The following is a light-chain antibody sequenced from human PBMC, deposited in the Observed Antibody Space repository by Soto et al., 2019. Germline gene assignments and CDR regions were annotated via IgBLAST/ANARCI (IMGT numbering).Light chain of an antibody. Sequence: EIVMTQSPATLSVSPGERATLSCRASQGIGSTLAWYQQKPGQTPKLLIFDASTRATGVPARFSGGGSGTEFTLTISRLEPEDSAVYYCHHYGTSWTFGQGTKVDIK. CDR3: HHYGTSWT. V-gene: IGKV3-15*01. J-gene: IGKJ1*01. CDR1: QGIGST. CDR2: DAS.